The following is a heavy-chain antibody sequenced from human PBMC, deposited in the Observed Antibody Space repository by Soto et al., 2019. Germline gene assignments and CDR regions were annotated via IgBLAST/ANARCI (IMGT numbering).Heavy chain of an antibody. CDR1: GGSISSYF. J-gene: IGHJ6*02. D-gene: IGHD3-10*01. Sequence: PSETLSLTCTVSGGSISSYFWSWVRQPASKGLEWIGRINSSGNNKYNPSLKGRVSMSVDTSKIQFSLRLTSVTAADTAVYYCARDSGGSGNQYDGMHVWGHGTTVTSP. V-gene: IGHV4-4*07. CDR2: INSSGNN. CDR3: ARDSGGSGNQYDGMHV.